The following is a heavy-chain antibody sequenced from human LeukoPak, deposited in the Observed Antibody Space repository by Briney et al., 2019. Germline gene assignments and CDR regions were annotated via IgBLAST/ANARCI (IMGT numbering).Heavy chain of an antibody. CDR3: AKSVAYGDYHNWFDP. D-gene: IGHD4-17*01. J-gene: IGHJ5*02. CDR1: GFTFSDYY. Sequence: PGGSLRLSCAASGFTFSDYYMSWIRQAPGKGLEWVSYISSSGSTIYYADSVKGRFTISRDNAKNSLYLQMNSLRAEDTAVYYCAKSVAYGDYHNWFDPWGQGTLVTVSS. CDR2: ISSSGSTI. V-gene: IGHV3-11*01.